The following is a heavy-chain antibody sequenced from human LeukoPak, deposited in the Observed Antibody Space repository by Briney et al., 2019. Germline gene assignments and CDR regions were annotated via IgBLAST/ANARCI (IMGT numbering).Heavy chain of an antibody. CDR2: MNPNSGNT. CDR1: GYTFTSYD. D-gene: IGHD3-3*01. CDR3: ARSYDFWSGPPVMDV. Sequence: GASVKVSCKASGYTFTSYDINWVRQATGQGLEWMGWMNPNSGNTGYAQKFQGRVTITRNTSISTAYMELSSLRSEDTAVYYCARSYDFWSGPPVMDVWGKGITVTVSS. J-gene: IGHJ6*03. V-gene: IGHV1-8*03.